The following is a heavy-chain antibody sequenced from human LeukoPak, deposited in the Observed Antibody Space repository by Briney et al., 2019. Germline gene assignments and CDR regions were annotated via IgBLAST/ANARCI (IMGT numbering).Heavy chain of an antibody. J-gene: IGHJ4*02. Sequence: GGSLRLSCAASGFTFSSYWMSWVRQAPGKGLEWVANIKQDESEKYYVDSVKGRFTISRDNAKNSLYLQMNSLRAEDTAVYYCARGQARSYDFWSGYPAAFDYWGQGTLVTVSS. V-gene: IGHV3-7*01. CDR2: IKQDESEK. CDR3: ARGQARSYDFWSGYPAAFDY. CDR1: GFTFSSYW. D-gene: IGHD3-3*01.